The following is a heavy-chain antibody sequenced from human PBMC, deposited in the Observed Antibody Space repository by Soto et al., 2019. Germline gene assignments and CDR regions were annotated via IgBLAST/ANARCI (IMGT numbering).Heavy chain of an antibody. V-gene: IGHV1-69*02. CDR2: IIPILGIA. CDR3: ARYNDPDAFDI. D-gene: IGHD1-20*01. J-gene: IGHJ3*02. CDR1: GGTFSSYT. Sequence: QVQLVQSGAEVKKPGSSVKVSCKASGGTFSSYTISWVRQAPGQGLEWMGRIIPILGIANYEQKFQGRVMITADKSTSSAYMELSSLRSEDTAVYYCARYNDPDAFDIWGQGTMVTVSS.